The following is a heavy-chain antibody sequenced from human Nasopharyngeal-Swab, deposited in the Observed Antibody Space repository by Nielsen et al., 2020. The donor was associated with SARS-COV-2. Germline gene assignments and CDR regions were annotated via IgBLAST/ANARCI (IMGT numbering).Heavy chain of an antibody. V-gene: IGHV3-21*01. CDR1: GFAFHSYS. Sequence: GESLKISCTASGFAFHSYSMNWVRQAPGKGLEWVSSITSSSTFLYYADSVKGRFTLSRDNANGSLYLQMDGLRAEDTAVYYCARAQGYYDSSAFDYWGQGTLVTVSS. D-gene: IGHD3-22*01. CDR3: ARAQGYYDSSAFDY. J-gene: IGHJ4*02. CDR2: ITSSSTFL.